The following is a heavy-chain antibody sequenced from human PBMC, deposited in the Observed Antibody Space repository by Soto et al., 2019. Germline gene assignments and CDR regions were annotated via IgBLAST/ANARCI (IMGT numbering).Heavy chain of an antibody. CDR1: GGTFSSYT. CDR3: ARDLNSSSSVFYYYYYMDV. Sequence: SVKVSCKASGGTFSSYTISWVRQAPGQGLEWMGRIIPILGIANYAQKFQGRVTITADKSTSTAYMELSSLRSEDTAVYYCARDLNSSSSVFYYYYYMDVWGKGTTVTVSS. CDR2: IIPILGIA. D-gene: IGHD6-6*01. J-gene: IGHJ6*03. V-gene: IGHV1-69*04.